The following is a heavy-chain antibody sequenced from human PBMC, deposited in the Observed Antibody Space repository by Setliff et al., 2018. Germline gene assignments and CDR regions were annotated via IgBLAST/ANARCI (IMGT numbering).Heavy chain of an antibody. Sequence: GGSLRLSCAASGFSFNDYAMHWVRQTPGKGLEWVSGISWDGGNMDYADSVKGRFTISRDNAKNSLYLQMNSLRAEDTAVYYCARDQGSYGYRAFDSWGQGALVTVSS. CDR2: ISWDGGNM. J-gene: IGHJ4*02. D-gene: IGHD3-16*01. CDR3: ARDQGSYGYRAFDS. V-gene: IGHV3-9*01. CDR1: GFSFNDYA.